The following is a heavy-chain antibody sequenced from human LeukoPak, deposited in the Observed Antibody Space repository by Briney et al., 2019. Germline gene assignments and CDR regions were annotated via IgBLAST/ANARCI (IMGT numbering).Heavy chain of an antibody. D-gene: IGHD1-7*01. V-gene: IGHV3-30*18. CDR1: GFTFSNYA. Sequence: GRSLRLSCAASGFTFSNYAMHWVRQAPGKGLEWVSIISFDGSNKYYADSVKGRFTISRDNSKSTLYLQMNSLRAEDTAVYYCAKDRVVYNWNYAYYFDDWGQGTLVTVSS. CDR3: AKDRVVYNWNYAYYFDD. J-gene: IGHJ4*02. CDR2: ISFDGSNK.